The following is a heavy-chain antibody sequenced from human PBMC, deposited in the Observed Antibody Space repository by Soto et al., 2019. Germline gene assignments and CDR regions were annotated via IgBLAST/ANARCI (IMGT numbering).Heavy chain of an antibody. CDR3: ARVVRQNYFEP. CDR2: IYYTGST. Sequence: SETLSLTCTVSGGSISGYYWSWIRQPPGKGLEWIGYIYYTGSTYYNPSLKSRVTISLDTSRNQFSLKLTPLTAADTAVYYCARVVRQNYFEPWGQGTLVTVSS. J-gene: IGHJ5*02. D-gene: IGHD1-7*01. V-gene: IGHV4-59*01. CDR1: GGSISGYY.